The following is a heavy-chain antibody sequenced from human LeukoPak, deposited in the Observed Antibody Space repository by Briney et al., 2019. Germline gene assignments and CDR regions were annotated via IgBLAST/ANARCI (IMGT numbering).Heavy chain of an antibody. CDR3: ARETLVGNNFDY. J-gene: IGHJ4*02. D-gene: IGHD6-6*01. CDR1: GGSISSYY. Sequence: SETLSLTCTVSGGSISSYYWSWIRQPAGKGLEWIGRIYISGSTNYNPSLKSRVTMSVDTSKNQFSLKLSSVTAADTAVHYCARETLVGNNFDYWGQGTLVTVSS. CDR2: IYISGST. V-gene: IGHV4-4*07.